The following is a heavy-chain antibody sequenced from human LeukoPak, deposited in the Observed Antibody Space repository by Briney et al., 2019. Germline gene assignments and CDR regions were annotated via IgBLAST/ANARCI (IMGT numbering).Heavy chain of an antibody. Sequence: GGSLRLSCAASGFTFSSYEMNWVRQAPGKGLEWVSYISSSGSTIYYADSVKGRFTISRDNAKNSLYLQMNSLRAEDTAVYYCARAVGRSSSWSPIPGGDFDYWGQGTLVTVSS. V-gene: IGHV3-48*03. CDR3: ARAVGRSSSWSPIPGGDFDY. CDR2: ISSSGSTI. J-gene: IGHJ4*02. CDR1: GFTFSSYE. D-gene: IGHD6-13*01.